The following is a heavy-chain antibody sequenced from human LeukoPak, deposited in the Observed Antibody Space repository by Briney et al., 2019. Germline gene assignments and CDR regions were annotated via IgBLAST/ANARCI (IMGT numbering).Heavy chain of an antibody. CDR3: ARVTFGGVIVPPRFDY. Sequence: PSETLSLTCTVSGGSISSYYWSWIRQPPGKGLEWIGYIYYSGSTNHNPSLKSRVTISVDTSKNQFSLKLSSVTAADTAVYYCARVTFGGVIVPPRFDYWGQGTLVTVSS. J-gene: IGHJ4*02. V-gene: IGHV4-59*01. D-gene: IGHD3-16*02. CDR2: IYYSGST. CDR1: GGSISSYY.